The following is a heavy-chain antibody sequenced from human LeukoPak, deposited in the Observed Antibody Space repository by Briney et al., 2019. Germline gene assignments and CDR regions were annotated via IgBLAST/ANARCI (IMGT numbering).Heavy chain of an antibody. CDR3: TLWANYDSSGPTNY. D-gene: IGHD3-22*01. J-gene: IGHJ4*02. CDR1: GFTFGDYA. Sequence: PGRSLRLSCTASGFTFGDYAMSWFRQAPGKGLGWVGFIRRKAYGGTAEYAASVKGRFTISRDDSKSIVYLQMNSLKTEDTAVYYCTLWANYDSSGPTNYWGQGTLVTVSS. CDR2: IRRKAYGGTA. V-gene: IGHV3-49*03.